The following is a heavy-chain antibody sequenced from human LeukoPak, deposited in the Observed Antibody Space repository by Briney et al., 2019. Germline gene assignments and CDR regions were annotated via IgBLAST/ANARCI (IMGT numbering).Heavy chain of an antibody. D-gene: IGHD5-12*01. J-gene: IGHJ6*02. CDR2: IYYSGST. V-gene: IGHV4-61*01. CDR3: ARDSGYDWDYYYGMDV. CDR1: GGLVSSGPYF. Sequence: SETLSLTCTVSGGLVSSGPYFWGWIRQPPGKGLEWIGYIYYSGSTNHNPSLKSRVTISVDTSKNQFSLKLSSVTAADTAVYYCARDSGYDWDYYYGMDVWGQGTTVTVSS.